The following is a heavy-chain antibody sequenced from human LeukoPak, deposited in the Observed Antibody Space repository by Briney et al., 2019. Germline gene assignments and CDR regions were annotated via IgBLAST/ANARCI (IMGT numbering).Heavy chain of an antibody. V-gene: IGHV4-61*02. CDR3: AGTGEEGIDY. Sequence: SETLSLTCTVSGGSISSGSYYWSWIRQPAGKGLEWIGRIYTSGSTNYNPSLKSRVTISVDTSKNQFSLKLSSVTAADTAVYYCAGTGEEGIDYWGQGTLVTVSS. CDR1: GGSISSGSYY. J-gene: IGHJ4*02. D-gene: IGHD7-27*01. CDR2: IYTSGST.